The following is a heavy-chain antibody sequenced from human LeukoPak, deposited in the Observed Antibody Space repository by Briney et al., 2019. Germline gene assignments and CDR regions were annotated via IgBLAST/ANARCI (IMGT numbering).Heavy chain of an antibody. J-gene: IGHJ4*02. CDR1: GFTFYTYG. CDR2: IGPDGGTT. D-gene: IGHD6-13*01. CDR3: ARGAQLTDY. V-gene: IGHV3-64*01. Sequence: GGSLRLSCAASGFTFYTYGMHWVRQAPGKGLEYVSGIGPDGGTTYYTNSVKGRFTISRDNSKYMLYLQMGSLTADDMAVYYCARGAQLTDYWGQGTLVTVSS.